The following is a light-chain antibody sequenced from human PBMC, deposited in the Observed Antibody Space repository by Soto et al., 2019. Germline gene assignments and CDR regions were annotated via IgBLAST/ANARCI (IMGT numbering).Light chain of an antibody. CDR2: GAS. Sequence: NVVSHSPGTLSLSKGERATLSCRASQSISSSYLAWYQQKPGQAPRLLIYGASSRATGIPDRFSGSGSGTDFTLTISRLEPEDFAVYYCQQYGSSPWTFGQGTKVDIK. CDR1: QSISSSY. CDR3: QQYGSSPWT. J-gene: IGKJ1*01. V-gene: IGKV3-20*01.